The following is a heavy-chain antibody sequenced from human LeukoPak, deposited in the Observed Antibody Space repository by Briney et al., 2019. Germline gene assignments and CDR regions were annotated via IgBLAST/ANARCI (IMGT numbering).Heavy chain of an antibody. CDR2: IYPGDSDT. Sequence: GESLKISCQGSGYSFTSYWIGWVRQMPGKGLEWMGIIYPGDSDTRYSPSFQGQVTISADKSINTAYLQWSSLKASDTAMYYCAISPPTYDCSSFSCLRWGGYWGQGTLVTVSS. J-gene: IGHJ4*02. CDR1: GYSFTSYW. CDR3: AISPPTYDCSSFSCLRWGGY. D-gene: IGHD2-15*01. V-gene: IGHV5-51*01.